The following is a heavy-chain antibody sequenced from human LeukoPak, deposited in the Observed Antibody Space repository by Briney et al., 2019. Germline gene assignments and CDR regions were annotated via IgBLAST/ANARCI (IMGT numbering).Heavy chain of an antibody. Sequence: PGGSLRLSCAASGFTFSSYAMHWVRQAPGKGLEWVAVISYDGSNKYYADSVKGRFTISRDNSKNTLYLQMNSLRAEDTAVYYCARDPSYDSSGYCSYWGQGTLVTVSS. J-gene: IGHJ4*02. V-gene: IGHV3-30-3*01. CDR2: ISYDGSNK. D-gene: IGHD3-22*01. CDR3: ARDPSYDSSGYCSY. CDR1: GFTFSSYA.